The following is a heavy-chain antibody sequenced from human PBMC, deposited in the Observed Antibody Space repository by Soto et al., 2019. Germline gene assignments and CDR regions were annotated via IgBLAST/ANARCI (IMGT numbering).Heavy chain of an antibody. D-gene: IGHD2-2*01. Sequence: QVQLQQWGAGLLKPSETLSLTCVVYGGSFSGYYWSWIRQSPGKGLEWIGGINHRGSTNYNPSLASRFTISVDTSKNQFSLKLPSVTAADTAMYYCARDGFCTSTTCRVGNWFDPWGQGTLVTVSS. CDR1: GGSFSGYY. V-gene: IGHV4-34*01. CDR2: INHRGST. CDR3: ARDGFCTSTTCRVGNWFDP. J-gene: IGHJ5*02.